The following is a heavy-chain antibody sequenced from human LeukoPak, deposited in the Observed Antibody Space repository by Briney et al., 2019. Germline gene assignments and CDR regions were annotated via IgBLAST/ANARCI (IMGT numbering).Heavy chain of an antibody. Sequence: PSETLSLTCAVYGGSFSGYYWSWIRQPPGKGLEWIGEINHSGSTNYNPSPNRRVTISGDTFQHQFSLKLSSVNAAEMAVYYCAREPYRSGYHGGFGIWGQGTMVTVSS. CDR3: AREPYRSGYHGGFGI. V-gene: IGHV4-34*01. J-gene: IGHJ3*02. CDR2: INHSGST. D-gene: IGHD3-22*01. CDR1: GGSFSGYY.